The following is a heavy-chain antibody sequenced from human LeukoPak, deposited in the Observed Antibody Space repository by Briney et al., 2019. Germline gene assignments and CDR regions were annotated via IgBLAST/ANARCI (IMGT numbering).Heavy chain of an antibody. J-gene: IGHJ4*02. V-gene: IGHV1-69*01. CDR2: IIPIFGTA. D-gene: IGHD3-22*01. CDR1: GGTFSSYA. Sequence: SVKVSCKASGGTFSSYAISWVRQAPGQGLEWMGGIIPIFGTANYAQKFQGRVTITADESTSTAYMELSSLRSEDTAVYYCARDLGYYDSSGYLSLDYWGQGTLVTVSS. CDR3: ARDLGYYDSSGYLSLDY.